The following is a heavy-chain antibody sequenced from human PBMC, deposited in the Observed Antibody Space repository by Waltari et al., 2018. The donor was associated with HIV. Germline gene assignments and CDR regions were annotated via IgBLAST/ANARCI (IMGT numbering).Heavy chain of an antibody. CDR3: ASSGRGHRSGGHCLSYYGMDV. CDR1: GGTFSTYA. Sequence: QVQLVQSGAEVKKPGSSVKVSCKASGGTFSTYAISWVRQAPGQGLEWMGAISPRFGTPDYSQKYQDRVTILADESTGTAKMELSSLRADDTAVYYCASSGRGHRSGGHCLSYYGMDVWGQGTTVTVSS. J-gene: IGHJ6*02. CDR2: ISPRFGTP. V-gene: IGHV1-69*01. D-gene: IGHD2-21*01.